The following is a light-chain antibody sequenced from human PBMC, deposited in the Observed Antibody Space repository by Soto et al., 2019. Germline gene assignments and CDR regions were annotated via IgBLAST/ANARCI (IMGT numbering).Light chain of an antibody. J-gene: IGKJ5*01. Sequence: EVMMTQSPATLSVSPGDTATLSCRASQSVSDNLAWYQQKPGQAPRLLIYYASTRATDVPARFNGSGSGTEFTLTISSLQSEDFALYYCQQYNNWPPITFGPGTRLEIK. CDR1: QSVSDN. CDR3: QQYNNWPPIT. V-gene: IGKV3-15*01. CDR2: YAS.